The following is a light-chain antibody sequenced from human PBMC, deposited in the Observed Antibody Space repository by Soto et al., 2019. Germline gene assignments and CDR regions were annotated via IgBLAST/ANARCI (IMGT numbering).Light chain of an antibody. CDR3: QQRNDGLT. CDR1: QSVSSH. Sequence: EIVLTQSPGTLSLSPGGRVTLSCRASQSVSSHLAWYQQRPGQVVRLLIYDASHRATGIPVRFSGSGSGTDFTLTINNLEPEDFAVYYCQQRNDGLTFGGGTKVDIK. V-gene: IGKV3-11*01. J-gene: IGKJ4*01. CDR2: DAS.